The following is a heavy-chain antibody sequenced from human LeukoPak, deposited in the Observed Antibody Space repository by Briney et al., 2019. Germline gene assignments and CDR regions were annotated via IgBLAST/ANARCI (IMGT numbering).Heavy chain of an antibody. Sequence: PGGSLRLSCAASGFTFSSYWVHWVRQAPGKGLVWVSRINTDGSSTSYADSVKGRFTISRDNAKNTLYLQMNSLRAEDTAVYYCARDEVAPWAFDIWGQGTMVTVSS. CDR1: GFTFSSYW. J-gene: IGHJ3*02. CDR3: ARDEVAPWAFDI. CDR2: INTDGSST. V-gene: IGHV3-74*01.